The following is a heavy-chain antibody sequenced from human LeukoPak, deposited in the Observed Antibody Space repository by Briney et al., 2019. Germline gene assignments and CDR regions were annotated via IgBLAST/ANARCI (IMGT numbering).Heavy chain of an antibody. V-gene: IGHV3-23*01. CDR3: AKDRRDFGVAHFDY. J-gene: IGHJ4*02. CDR1: GFTFSSYA. Sequence: PGGSLRLSSAASGFTFSSYAMSWVRQAPGKGLEWVSAISGSDGSTYYADSVKGRFTISRDNSKNTLYLQMNSLRAEDTAVYYCAKDRRDFGVAHFDYWGQGTLVSVSS. CDR2: ISGSDGST. D-gene: IGHD3-3*01.